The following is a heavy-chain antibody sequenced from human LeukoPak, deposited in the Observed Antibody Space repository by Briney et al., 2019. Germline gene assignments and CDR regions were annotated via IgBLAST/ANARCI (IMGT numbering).Heavy chain of an antibody. D-gene: IGHD3-10*01. CDR2: ISAYNGNT. CDR3: ARDRAYGSGSYYFDY. Sequence: ASVKVSCKTSGYSFTSYGISWVRQAPGQGLEWMGWISAYNGNTNYAQKLQGRVTMTTDTSTSTAYLELRSLRSDDTAVYYYARDRAYGSGSYYFDYWGQGTLVTVSA. CDR1: GYSFTSYG. J-gene: IGHJ4*02. V-gene: IGHV1-18*01.